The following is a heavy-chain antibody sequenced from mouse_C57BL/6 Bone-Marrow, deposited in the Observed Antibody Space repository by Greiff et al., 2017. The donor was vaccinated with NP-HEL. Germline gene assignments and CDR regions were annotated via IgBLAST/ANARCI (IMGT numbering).Heavy chain of an antibody. D-gene: IGHD1-1*01. CDR3: ARQGYYGYFDY. CDR2: ISNLAYSI. V-gene: IGHV5-15*01. Sequence: EVQLVESGGGLVQPGGSLKLSCPASGFTFSDYGMAWVRQAPRKGPEWVAFISNLAYSIYYADTVTGRFTLSRENAKNTLYLEMSSLRSEDTAMYYCARQGYYGYFDYWGQGTTLTVSS. J-gene: IGHJ2*01. CDR1: GFTFSDYG.